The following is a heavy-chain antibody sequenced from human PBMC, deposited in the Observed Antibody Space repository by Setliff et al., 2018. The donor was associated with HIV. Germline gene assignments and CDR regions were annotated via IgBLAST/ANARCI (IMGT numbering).Heavy chain of an antibody. CDR1: GGTFSSYV. V-gene: IGHV1-69*13. Sequence: SVKVSCKASGGTFSSYVISWVRQAPGQGLEWMGGIIPIFGTANYAQKFQGRVTITADESTTTAYMELSSLRSEDTAVYYCARIPNHSSGFDYWGQGTPVTVSS. D-gene: IGHD3-22*01. CDR2: IIPIFGTA. J-gene: IGHJ4*02. CDR3: ARIPNHSSGFDY.